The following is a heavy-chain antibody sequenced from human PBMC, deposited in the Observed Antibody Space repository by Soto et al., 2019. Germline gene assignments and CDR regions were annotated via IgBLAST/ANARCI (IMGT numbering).Heavy chain of an antibody. CDR2: ISHSGST. V-gene: IGHV4-59*01. D-gene: IGHD6-19*01. CDR1: GGSISDDY. J-gene: IGHJ3*02. Sequence: SETLSLTCTVSGGSISDDYWSWIRQPPGKGLEWIGHISHSGSTNYNPSLKSRVTISVDTSKRQFSLKLSSVTAADTAVYYCASSGWYRGIGAFDIWGQGTMVTVSS. CDR3: ASSGWYRGIGAFDI.